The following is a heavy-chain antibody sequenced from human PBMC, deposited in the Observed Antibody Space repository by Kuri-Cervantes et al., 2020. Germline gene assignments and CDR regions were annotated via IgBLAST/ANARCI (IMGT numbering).Heavy chain of an antibody. D-gene: IGHD3-10*01. CDR1: GGSISSYY. J-gene: IGHJ5*02. V-gene: IGHV4-59*01. Sequence: SETLSLTCTVSGGSISSYYWSWIRQAPGKGLEWIGYIYYSGSTNYNPSLKSRATMSVDTAKNQFSLRLTSVTAADTAVYYCARIGSGSDNWFDPWGQGTLVTVSS. CDR3: ARIGSGSDNWFDP. CDR2: IYYSGST.